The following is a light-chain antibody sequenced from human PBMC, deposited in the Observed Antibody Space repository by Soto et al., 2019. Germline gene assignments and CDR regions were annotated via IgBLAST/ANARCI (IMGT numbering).Light chain of an antibody. V-gene: IGKV1-33*01. J-gene: IGKJ3*01. CDR1: QDIRTS. CDR2: GAS. CDR3: QHYNNLPPFT. Sequence: DVQMTQSPLSLSASVGARVSITCQASQDIRTSLSWFQHKPGRAPKLLIYGASYLETGVPSRFRGSGSGTDFTFTITSLQPEDIATYYCQHYNNLPPFTFGPGTKGDIK.